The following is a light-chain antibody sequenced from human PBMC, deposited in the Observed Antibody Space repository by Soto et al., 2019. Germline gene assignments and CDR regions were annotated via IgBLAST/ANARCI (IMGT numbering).Light chain of an antibody. CDR1: QNVYNN. J-gene: IGKJ4*01. Sequence: DIVMTQSPATLSVFPGEGATLSCKASQNVYNNLAWYQQRPGQPPRLLIYDASTRATVISARFSGSGHGTEFTLTISSLQSEECAVYVCQQCRNWPITFGGGTKVEIK. CDR2: DAS. CDR3: QQCRNWPIT. V-gene: IGKV3-15*01.